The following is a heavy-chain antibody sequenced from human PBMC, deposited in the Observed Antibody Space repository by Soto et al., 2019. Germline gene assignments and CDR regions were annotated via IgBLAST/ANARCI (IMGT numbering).Heavy chain of an antibody. D-gene: IGHD5-18*01. J-gene: IGHJ4*02. V-gene: IGHV3-30-3*01. Sequence: PGGSLRLSCAASGFAFSSYAMNWVRQAPGKGLEWVAVISYDGVNQYYADSVKGRFTISRDNSKSSLYLQMSSLGPEDTAVYYCARGIQLWLRLFDYWGQGTLVTVSS. CDR1: GFAFSSYA. CDR3: ARGIQLWLRLFDY. CDR2: ISYDGVNQ.